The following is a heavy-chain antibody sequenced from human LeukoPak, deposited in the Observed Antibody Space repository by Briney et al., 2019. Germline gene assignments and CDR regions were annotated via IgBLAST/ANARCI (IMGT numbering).Heavy chain of an antibody. J-gene: IGHJ5*02. CDR2: RYDGGRD. CDR3: ARITVTTGWFDP. V-gene: IGHV4-4*08. CDR1: GGSISTYS. D-gene: IGHD4-17*01. Sequence: SETLSLTCTVSGGSISTYSWSWIRQPPGKGLEWIGCRYDGGRDLYNPSLKSRVTISVDASENQFSLKLSSVTAADTAVYYCARITVTTGWFDPWGQGTLVTVSS.